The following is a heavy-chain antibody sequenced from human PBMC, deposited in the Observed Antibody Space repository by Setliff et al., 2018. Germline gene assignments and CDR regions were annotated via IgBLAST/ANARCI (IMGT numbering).Heavy chain of an antibody. J-gene: IGHJ5*02. D-gene: IGHD2-15*01. V-gene: IGHV4-39*01. Sequence: PSETLSLTCTVSGGSVSNSGFFWGWLRQAPGKGLEWNGNIYDSGSSNYNASLKSRLIITRDTSKNQISLKLTSVTAADTAVYYCGRGFSRIEGWGNWFDPWGQGILVTVSS. CDR3: GRGFSRIEGWGNWFDP. CDR1: GGSVSNSGFF. CDR2: IYDSGSS.